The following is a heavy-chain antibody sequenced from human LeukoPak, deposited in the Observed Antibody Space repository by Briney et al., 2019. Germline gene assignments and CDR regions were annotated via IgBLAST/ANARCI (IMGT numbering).Heavy chain of an antibody. J-gene: IGHJ5*02. Sequence: PSETLSLTCTVSDASISNYHWSWIRHPAGKGLEWIGRISTSGSTNYNPSLKSRVTISVDTSKNQISLKLSSVTAADTAVYHCAREDKLRPGWFSPWGQGTLVTVSS. V-gene: IGHV4-4*07. CDR3: AREDKLRPGWFSP. CDR2: ISTSGST. CDR1: DASISNYH.